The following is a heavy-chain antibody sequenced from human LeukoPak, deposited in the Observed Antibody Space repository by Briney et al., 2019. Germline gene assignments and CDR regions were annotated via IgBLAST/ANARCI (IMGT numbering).Heavy chain of an antibody. D-gene: IGHD1-26*01. Sequence: SVKVSCKASGVTFDSSDISWVRQAPGQGLEWMGGIIPIFGSAIYAQKFQGRVTITADTSTSTAYMELTSLRSEDTAMYYCARDIGRPEGGYYYMDVWGKGTSVTISS. CDR1: GVTFDSSD. CDR3: ARDIGRPEGGYYYMDV. J-gene: IGHJ6*03. CDR2: IIPIFGSA. V-gene: IGHV1-69*06.